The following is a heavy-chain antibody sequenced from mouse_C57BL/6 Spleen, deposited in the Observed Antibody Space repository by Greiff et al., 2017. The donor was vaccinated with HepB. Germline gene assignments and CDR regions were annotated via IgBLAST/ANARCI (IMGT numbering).Heavy chain of an antibody. V-gene: IGHV1-80*01. CDR2: IYPGDGDT. Sequence: QVHVKQSGAELVKPGASVKISCKASGYAFSSYWMNWVKQRPGKGLEWIGQIYPGDGDTNYNGKFKGKATLTADKSSSTAYMQLSSLTSEDSAVYFCARRGAAQAVAYWGQGTLVTVSA. CDR1: GYAFSSYW. D-gene: IGHD3-2*02. J-gene: IGHJ3*01. CDR3: ARRGAAQAVAY.